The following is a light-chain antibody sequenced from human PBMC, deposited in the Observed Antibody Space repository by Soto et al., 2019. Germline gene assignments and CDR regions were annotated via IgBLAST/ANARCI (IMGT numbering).Light chain of an antibody. V-gene: IGKV1-33*01. J-gene: IGKJ3*01. Sequence: DIQMTQSPSSLSASVGDRVTITCQASQDIRNYLNWYKQKAGGALKLLIYDASTFETVVPSSFSGSGSGTPFALTISSLHPGDIATYYCQHFDNLPLTFGPGTKVEI. CDR1: QDIRNY. CDR2: DAS. CDR3: QHFDNLPLT.